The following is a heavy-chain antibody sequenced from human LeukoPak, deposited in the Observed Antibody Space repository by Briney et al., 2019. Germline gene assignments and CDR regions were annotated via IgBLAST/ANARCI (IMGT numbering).Heavy chain of an antibody. V-gene: IGHV1-2*02. J-gene: IGHJ6*02. CDR1: GYTFTGYY. CDR3: ARGGYYDFWSGYYSGPSTNYYGMDV. CDR2: INPNSGGT. D-gene: IGHD3-3*01. Sequence: GASVKVSCKASGYTFTGYYMHWVRQAPGQGLEWMGWINPNSGGTNYARKFQGRVTMTRDTSISTAYMELSRLRSDDMAVYYCARGGYYDFWSGYYSGPSTNYYGMDVWGQGTTVTVSS.